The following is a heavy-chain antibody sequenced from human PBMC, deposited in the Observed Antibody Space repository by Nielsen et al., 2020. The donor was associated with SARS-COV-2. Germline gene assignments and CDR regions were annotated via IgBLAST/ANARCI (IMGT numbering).Heavy chain of an antibody. D-gene: IGHD3-16*01. V-gene: IGHV1-8*02. CDR3: ARAPSTFYGMDV. J-gene: IGHJ6*02. Sequence: ASVKVSCKASGYTFTDYYIHWVRQAPGQGLEWMGWMNPNSGNIGYAQKFQGRVTMTRSTSISTAYMELRSLTSEDTAVYFCARAPSTFYGMDVWGQGTTVTVSS. CDR1: GYTFTDYY. CDR2: MNPNSGNI.